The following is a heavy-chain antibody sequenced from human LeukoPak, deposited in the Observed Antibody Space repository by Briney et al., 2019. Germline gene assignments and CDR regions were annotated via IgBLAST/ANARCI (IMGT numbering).Heavy chain of an antibody. V-gene: IGHV3-15*01. CDR1: GFTFSNAW. CDR3: TTERGLYDSSVYYYFATDI. CDR2: IKSKSDGGTT. J-gene: IGHJ3*02. Sequence: AGGSLRLSCAASGFTFSNAWMNWVRQAPGKGLEWVGGIKSKSDGGTTDYAAAVKGRFTISRDDSKNTLFLQMNSLKTEDTAVYYCTTERGLYDSSVYYYFATDIWGEGTKVSVSS. D-gene: IGHD3-22*01.